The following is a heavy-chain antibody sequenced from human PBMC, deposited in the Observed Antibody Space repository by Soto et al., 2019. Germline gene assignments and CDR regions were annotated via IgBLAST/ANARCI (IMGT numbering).Heavy chain of an antibody. CDR3: ARYVIRAVAGTEPLDY. Sequence: QVQLVESGGGVVQPGRSLRLSCAASGFTFSSYAMHWVRQAPGKGLEWVAVISYDGSNKYYADSVKGRFTISRDNSKNTLYRQMNSLRAEDTAVYYCARYVIRAVAGTEPLDYWGQGALVTVSS. CDR1: GFTFSSYA. CDR2: ISYDGSNK. D-gene: IGHD6-19*01. V-gene: IGHV3-30-3*01. J-gene: IGHJ4*02.